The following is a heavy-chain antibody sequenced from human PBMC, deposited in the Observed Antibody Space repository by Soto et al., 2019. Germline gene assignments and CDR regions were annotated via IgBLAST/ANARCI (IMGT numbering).Heavy chain of an antibody. CDR3: ARVSYSGSYERDYYYYGMDV. CDR2: ISTAGDT. V-gene: IGHV3-13*04. D-gene: IGHD1-26*01. Sequence: GGSLRLSCAASGFTFSSYDMHWVRQATCNGQEWVSAISTAGDTYYPGSVKGRFTISRENAKHSLYLQLNSLRAGDSAVYYCARVSYSGSYERDYYYYGMDVWGQGTTVTVSS. J-gene: IGHJ6*02. CDR1: GFTFSSYD.